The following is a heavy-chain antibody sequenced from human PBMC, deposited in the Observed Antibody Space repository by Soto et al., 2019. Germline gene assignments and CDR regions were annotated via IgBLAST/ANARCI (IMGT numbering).Heavy chain of an antibody. V-gene: IGHV3-7*03. Sequence: GGSLRLSCAASGFTFSSYWMSWVRQAPGKGLEWVANIKQDGSEKYYVDSVKGRFTISRDNAKNSTYLQMNSLRAEDTAVYYCARGRNYDFWSGYYPLGYWGQGTLVTVSS. CDR3: ARGRNYDFWSGYYPLGY. CDR2: IKQDGSEK. D-gene: IGHD3-3*01. CDR1: GFTFSSYW. J-gene: IGHJ4*02.